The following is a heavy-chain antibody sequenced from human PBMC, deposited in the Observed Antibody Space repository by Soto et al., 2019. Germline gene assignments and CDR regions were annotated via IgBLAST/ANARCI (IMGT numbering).Heavy chain of an antibody. D-gene: IGHD3-16*02. CDR1: GFTFSSYS. CDR2: ISSSSSTI. Sequence: GGSLRLSCAASGFTFSSYSMNWVRQAPGKGLEWVSYISSSSSTIYYADSVKGRFTISRDNAKNSLYLQMNSLRAEDTAVYYCARDHRPHDYIWGSYRAVDYWGQGTLVTVSS. V-gene: IGHV3-48*01. J-gene: IGHJ4*02. CDR3: ARDHRPHDYIWGSYRAVDY.